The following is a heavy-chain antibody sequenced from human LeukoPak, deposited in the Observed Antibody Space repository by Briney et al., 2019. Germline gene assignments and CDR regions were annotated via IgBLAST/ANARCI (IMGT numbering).Heavy chain of an antibody. CDR3: ARHSRLYSYPSGPGWFDP. CDR2: INHSGST. Sequence: PSETLSLTRAGSGGAFTGYYWSWIRQPPGKRLEWIGEINHSGSTYYNPSLKSRVTISVDTSKNQFSLKLSSVTAADTAVYYCARHSRLYSYPSGPGWFDPWGQGTLVTVSS. D-gene: IGHD5-18*01. J-gene: IGHJ5*02. CDR1: GGAFTGYY. V-gene: IGHV4-34*01.